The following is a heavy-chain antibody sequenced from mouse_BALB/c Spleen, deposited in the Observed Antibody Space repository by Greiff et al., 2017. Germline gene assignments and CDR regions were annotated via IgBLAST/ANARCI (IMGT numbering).Heavy chain of an antibody. CDR1: GDSITSGY. Sequence: DVQLQESGPSLVKPSQTLSLTCSVTGDSITSGYWNWIRKFPGNKLEYMGYISYSGSTYYNPSLKSRISITRDTSKNQYYLQLNSVTTEDTATYYCARGAHKAYYAMDYWGQGTSVTVSS. CDR3: ARGAHKAYYAMDY. CDR2: ISYSGST. J-gene: IGHJ4*01. V-gene: IGHV3-8*02.